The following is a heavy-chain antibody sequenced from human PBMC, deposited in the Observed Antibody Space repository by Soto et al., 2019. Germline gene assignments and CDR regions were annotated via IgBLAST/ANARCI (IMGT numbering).Heavy chain of an antibody. J-gene: IGHJ4*02. CDR3: ARDGYSYGIGVDY. V-gene: IGHV4-31*03. CDR1: GGSISSGCYY. D-gene: IGHD5-18*01. CDR2: IYYSGST. Sequence: PSETLSLTCTVSGGSISSGCYYWSWIRQHPGKGLEWIGYIYYSGSTYYNPSLKSRVTISVDTSKNQFSLKLSSVTAADTAVYYCARDGYSYGIGVDYWGQGTLVTVSS.